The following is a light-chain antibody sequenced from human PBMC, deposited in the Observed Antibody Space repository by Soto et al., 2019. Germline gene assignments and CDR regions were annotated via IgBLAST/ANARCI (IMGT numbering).Light chain of an antibody. J-gene: IGKJ3*01. CDR2: CAS. V-gene: IGKV3-20*01. CDR3: QQCGSSSRFT. Sequence: EIALTQSPGTLSLSPGERATLSCRASQSINNRLCAWYQQKPGQAPRLLIYCASSTATGIPEWFSGSGSRTDFTLTISRREQEDYVVYYCQQCGSSSRFTFGPGTKVDMK. CDR1: QSINNRL.